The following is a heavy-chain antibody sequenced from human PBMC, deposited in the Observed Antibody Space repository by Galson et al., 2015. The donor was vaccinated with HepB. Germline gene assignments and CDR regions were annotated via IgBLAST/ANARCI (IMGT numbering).Heavy chain of an antibody. D-gene: IGHD6-19*01. J-gene: IGHJ4*01. CDR3: ARQARRGRYVGALDI. Sequence: CWAACGGSISYYYWCWLRAPGEGGVGRVGFVPYFGTANYTQKFKGRVTIPADESTSTAYMELSCVSAADTAVYYCARQARRGRYVGALDIWGQGTLVTVSS. CDR1: CGGSISYY. CDR2: FVPYFGTA. V-gene: IGHV1-69*01.